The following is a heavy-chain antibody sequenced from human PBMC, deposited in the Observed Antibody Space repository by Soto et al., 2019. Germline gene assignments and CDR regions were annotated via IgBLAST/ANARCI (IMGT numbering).Heavy chain of an antibody. J-gene: IGHJ4*02. V-gene: IGHV4-59*11. Sequence: QVQLQESGPGLVKPSETLSLTCSVSGVSTSNHYWTWIRKPPGQGPEWIGCIYYRGTTNYNASLNSRITISIDTSKNQFSLRLTSVTTADTAVYYCAGGGGSPYHDHEFDYWGQGILVTVSS. D-gene: IGHD2-2*01. CDR2: IYYRGTT. CDR1: GVSTSNHY. CDR3: AGGGGSPYHDHEFDY.